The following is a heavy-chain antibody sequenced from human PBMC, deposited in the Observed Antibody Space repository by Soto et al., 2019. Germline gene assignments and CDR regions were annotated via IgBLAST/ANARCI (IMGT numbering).Heavy chain of an antibody. CDR3: AKAQYTGISKTLDY. Sequence: EVHLLESGGGLVQPGGSLRLSCVASGFTFSSYTMYWVGQVPGKGLEWVSDIRESGAITHYADSVKGRFTISRDDPKSTLYLQMHTLRGDDTAVYYCAKAQYTGISKTLDYWGQGTLVTVST. J-gene: IGHJ4*02. CDR1: GFTFSSYT. V-gene: IGHV3-23*01. D-gene: IGHD1-26*01. CDR2: IRESGAIT.